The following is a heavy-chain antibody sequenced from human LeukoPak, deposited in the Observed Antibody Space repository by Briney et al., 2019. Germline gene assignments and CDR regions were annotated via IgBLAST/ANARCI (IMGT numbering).Heavy chain of an antibody. D-gene: IGHD2-2*02. CDR3: ARVPDCSTTSCYTLGWLDP. CDR2: VNHSGTT. V-gene: IGHV4-34*01. Sequence: SETLPLTCAVYDGLFSGYYWSWIRQPPGMGLEWIGEVNHSGTTNYNPSLKSRVTISVDTSKSQFSLKLTSVTAADTAVYYCARVPDCSTTSCYTLGWLDPWGQGTLVTVSS. J-gene: IGHJ5*02. CDR1: DGLFSGYY.